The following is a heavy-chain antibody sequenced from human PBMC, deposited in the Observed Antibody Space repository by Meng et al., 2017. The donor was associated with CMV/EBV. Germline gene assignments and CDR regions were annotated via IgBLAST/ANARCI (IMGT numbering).Heavy chain of an antibody. J-gene: IGHJ4*02. V-gene: IGHV5-51*01. CDR1: GHSFTSYW. CDR3: ARGVGVTIFGVAKDY. D-gene: IGHD3-3*01. CDR2: IYPGDSET. Sequence: GGSLRLSCKGSGHSFTSYWIGWVRQMPGKGLEWVGIIYPGDSETRYSTSFQGQVTISADKSISTAYLQWSSLKASDTAMYYCARGVGVTIFGVAKDYWGQGTMVTVSS.